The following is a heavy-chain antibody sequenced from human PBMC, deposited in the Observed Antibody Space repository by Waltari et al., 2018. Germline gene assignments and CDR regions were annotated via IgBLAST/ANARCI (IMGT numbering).Heavy chain of an antibody. J-gene: IGHJ2*01. Sequence: QVQLVQSGSEVKKPGASVKVSCTAPGYNFITYGISWLRQAPGQGLEWMGWISTSNNNTNYAQMLQGRVSMTSDTSTSTAYMELRSLRSDDTAVYFCARSRILVPGTWWHFDLWGRGSLVTVSS. CDR3: ARSRILVPGTWWHFDL. V-gene: IGHV1-18*01. CDR2: ISTSNNNT. CDR1: GYNFITYG. D-gene: IGHD3-22*01.